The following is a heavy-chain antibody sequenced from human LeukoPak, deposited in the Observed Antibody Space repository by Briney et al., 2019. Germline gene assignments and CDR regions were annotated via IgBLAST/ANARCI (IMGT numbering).Heavy chain of an antibody. D-gene: IGHD5-24*01. CDR1: GGSISSGGYS. V-gene: IGHV4-31*03. Sequence: PSETLSLTCTVSGGSISSGGYSWSWIRQHPGKGLEWMGYIYYSGSTNYNPSLKSRVTIPVDTSKNQFSLKLSSVTAADTAVYYCARTMDGYNLEANIAFDYWGQGTLVTVSS. J-gene: IGHJ4*02. CDR3: ARTMDGYNLEANIAFDY. CDR2: IYYSGST.